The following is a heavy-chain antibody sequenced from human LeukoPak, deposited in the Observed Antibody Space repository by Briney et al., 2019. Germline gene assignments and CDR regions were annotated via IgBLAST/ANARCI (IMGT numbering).Heavy chain of an antibody. J-gene: IGHJ6*03. CDR1: SGSVSSRGYY. CDR2: ISYSGST. CDR3: ASLQYYFYYMDV. V-gene: IGHV4-31*03. Sequence: PSETLSLTCTVSSGSVSSRGYYWSWIRQHPAKGLEWIGCISYSGSTYYNPSLKSRLTISLDKSENQFALKLNSVTAADTAVYYCASLQYYFYYMDVWGEGTTVTVSS.